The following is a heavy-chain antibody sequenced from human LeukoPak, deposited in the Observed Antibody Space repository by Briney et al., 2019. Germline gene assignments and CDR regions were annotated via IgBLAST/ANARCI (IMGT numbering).Heavy chain of an antibody. V-gene: IGHV3-30-3*01. Sequence: GGSLRLSCAASGFTFSSYAMHWVRQAPGKGLEWVAVISYDGSNKYYADSVKGRFTVSRDNSKNTLYLQMNSLRAEDTAVYYCARDPTGTTFCHFDYWGQGTLVTVSS. CDR1: GFTFSSYA. D-gene: IGHD1-1*01. J-gene: IGHJ4*02. CDR3: ARDPTGTTFCHFDY. CDR2: ISYDGSNK.